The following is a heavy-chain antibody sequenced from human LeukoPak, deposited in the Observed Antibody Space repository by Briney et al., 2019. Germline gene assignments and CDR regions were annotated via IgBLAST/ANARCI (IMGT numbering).Heavy chain of an antibody. CDR3: AKDRGNYEYSFDY. CDR1: GFTFSSYA. Sequence: GGSLRLCCAASGFTFSSYAMSWVRQAPGKGLEWVSVISGSGGSTYYADSVKGRFTISRDNSKNTLYLQMNSLRAEDTAVYYCAKDRGNYEYSFDYWGQGTLVTVSS. J-gene: IGHJ4*02. V-gene: IGHV3-23*01. CDR2: ISGSGGST. D-gene: IGHD1-7*01.